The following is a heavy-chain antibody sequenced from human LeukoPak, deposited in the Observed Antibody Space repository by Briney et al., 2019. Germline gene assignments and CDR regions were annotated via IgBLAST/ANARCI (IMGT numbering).Heavy chain of an antibody. CDR1: GFLFRIYH. Sequence: GGPLSLFCGVSGFLFRIYHMQGVRHTTGKGLEWVSALGTVDDTYYSDSVKGRFSISRDNAKNTLYLQMNTLRAEDTAVYYCARGIRAYYSRPSHHFYGLDVWGQGTTVTVSS. D-gene: IGHD6-13*01. CDR3: ARGIRAYYSRPSHHFYGLDV. CDR2: LGTVDDT. J-gene: IGHJ6*02. V-gene: IGHV3-13*04.